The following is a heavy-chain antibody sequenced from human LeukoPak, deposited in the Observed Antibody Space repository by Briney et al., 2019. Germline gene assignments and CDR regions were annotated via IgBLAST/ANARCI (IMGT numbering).Heavy chain of an antibody. CDR3: ARSGLPGIAVAADLDY. CDR2: ITSSGSII. CDR1: GFTFSSYE. Sequence: GGSLRLSCAASGFTFSSYEMNWVRQAPGKGLEWVSYITSSGSIIYYADSVKGRSTISRDNAKNSLFLQMNSLRAEDTAVYYCARSGLPGIAVAADLDYWGQGTLVTVSS. D-gene: IGHD6-19*01. V-gene: IGHV3-48*03. J-gene: IGHJ4*02.